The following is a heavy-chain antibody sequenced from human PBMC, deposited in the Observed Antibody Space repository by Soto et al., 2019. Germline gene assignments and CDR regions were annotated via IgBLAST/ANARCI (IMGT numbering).Heavy chain of an antibody. CDR3: ARGVVSTGYFDY. CDR2: SRDKVHSHTT. CDR1: GFTFSDHY. J-gene: IGHJ4*02. Sequence: EVQLAESGGGLVQPGGSLRLSCAASGFTFSDHYMDWVRQAPGKGLEWVGRSRDKVHSHTTEYAASVNGRFTTSRGDSETSLYLQMNSLQTEDPAVYYCARGVVSTGYFDYWGQGTLVNVSS. V-gene: IGHV3-72*01. D-gene: IGHD5-12*01.